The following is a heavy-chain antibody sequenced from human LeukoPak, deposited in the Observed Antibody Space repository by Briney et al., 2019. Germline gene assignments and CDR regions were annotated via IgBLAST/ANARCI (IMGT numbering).Heavy chain of an antibody. D-gene: IGHD6-19*01. Sequence: SETLSLTCTVFGGSISSYYWSWIRQPPGERLEWIGYIYTSGSTNYNPSLKSRVTISVDTSKNQFSLKLRSVTAADTAAYYCARHGWAYGPYYFDYWGQGTLVTVSS. V-gene: IGHV4-4*09. CDR2: IYTSGST. CDR3: ARHGWAYGPYYFDY. CDR1: GGSISSYY. J-gene: IGHJ4*02.